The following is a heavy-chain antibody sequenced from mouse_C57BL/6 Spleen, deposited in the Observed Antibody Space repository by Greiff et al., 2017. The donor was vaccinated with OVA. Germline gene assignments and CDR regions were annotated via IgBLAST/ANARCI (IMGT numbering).Heavy chain of an antibody. J-gene: IGHJ3*01. D-gene: IGHD3-2*02. CDR3: ARDSSGYSPFAY. V-gene: IGHV1-82*01. CDR1: GYAFSSSW. CDR2: IYPGDGDT. Sequence: QVQLKQSGPELVKPGASVKISCNASGYAFSSSWMNWVKQRPGKGLEWIGRIYPGDGDTNYNGKFKGKATLTADKSSSTAYMQLSSLTSEDSAVYFCARDSSGYSPFAYWGQGTLVTVSA.